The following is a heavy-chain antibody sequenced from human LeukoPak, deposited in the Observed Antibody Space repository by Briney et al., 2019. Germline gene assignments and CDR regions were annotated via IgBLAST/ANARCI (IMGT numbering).Heavy chain of an antibody. J-gene: IGHJ4*02. D-gene: IGHD1-14*01. CDR1: GFTFSDHG. V-gene: IGHV3-33*08. CDR2: TWHDGSNA. CDR3: ARDFNNGMVAYYYFDY. Sequence: GRSLRLSCTVSGFTFSDHGMHWVRQAPGKGLEWVAVTWHDGSNAYYADSVKGRFTISRDNSKNTIYLQMNSLRAEDTALYYCARDFNNGMVAYYYFDYWGQGTLVTVSS.